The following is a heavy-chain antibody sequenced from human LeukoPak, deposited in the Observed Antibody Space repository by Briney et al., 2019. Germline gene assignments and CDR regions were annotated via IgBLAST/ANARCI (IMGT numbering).Heavy chain of an antibody. CDR3: ARGDSYGHQYYFDY. Sequence: GGSLRLSCAASGFTVSSNYMSWVRQAPGKGLEWVSVIYSGGSTYYADSVKGRFTISRDNSKNTLYLQMNSLRAEDTAVYYCARGDSYGHQYYFDYWGQGTLVTVSS. CDR1: GFTVSSNY. CDR2: IYSGGST. V-gene: IGHV3-53*05. J-gene: IGHJ4*02. D-gene: IGHD5-18*01.